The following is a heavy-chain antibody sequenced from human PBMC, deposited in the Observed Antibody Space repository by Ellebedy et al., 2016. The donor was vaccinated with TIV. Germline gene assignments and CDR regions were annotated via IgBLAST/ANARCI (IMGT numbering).Heavy chain of an antibody. CDR1: GFTFSDYY. CDR3: ARDLGYSYGHYGMDV. CDR2: IISSGSTI. Sequence: PGGSLRPSCPASGFTFSDYYMSWIRQPPGKGLEWVSYIISSGSTIYYADSVKGRFTISRDHAKNSLHLQMNSLRADDTAVYYCARDLGYSYGHYGMDVWGQGATVTVSS. J-gene: IGHJ6*02. D-gene: IGHD5-18*01. V-gene: IGHV3-11*04.